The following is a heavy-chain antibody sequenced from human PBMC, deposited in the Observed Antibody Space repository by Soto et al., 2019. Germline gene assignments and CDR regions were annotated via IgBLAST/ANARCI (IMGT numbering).Heavy chain of an antibody. Sequence: QVHLQESGPGLVKPSETLSLTCKVSGGSVSSGGYFWSWIRQPPGKGLEWIGYISYGGSTNYNPSLKSRVTISVDTSKNQFSLNLRSVTAADTAVYFCARDMAVTTVTTPYNWIDPWGQGTLVPVSS. CDR2: ISYGGST. D-gene: IGHD4-17*01. CDR1: GGSVSSGGYF. CDR3: ARDMAVTTVTTPYNWIDP. J-gene: IGHJ5*02. V-gene: IGHV4-61*08.